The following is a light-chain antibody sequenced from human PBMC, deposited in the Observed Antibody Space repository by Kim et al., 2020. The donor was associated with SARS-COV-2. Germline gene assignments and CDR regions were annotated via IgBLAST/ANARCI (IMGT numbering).Light chain of an antibody. Sequence: ESPGQTASITCSGDKLGDKYACWYQQKPGQSPVLVIYQDSKRPSGIPERFSGSNSGNTATLTISGTQAMDEADYYCQAWDSSTWVCGGGTQLTVL. V-gene: IGLV3-1*01. J-gene: IGLJ3*02. CDR2: QDS. CDR1: KLGDKY. CDR3: QAWDSSTWV.